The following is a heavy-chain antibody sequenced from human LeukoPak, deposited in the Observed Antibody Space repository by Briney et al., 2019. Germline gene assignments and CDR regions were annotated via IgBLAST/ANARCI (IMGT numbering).Heavy chain of an antibody. Sequence: GGSLRLSCAASGFTFSSYSMNWVRQAPGKGLEWVSGISGSGESTYYADSVKGRFTISRDNSKNTLYLQMNSLRAEDTAVYYCAKRRHTGISVAGAIDYWGQGTLVTVSS. CDR2: ISGSGEST. J-gene: IGHJ4*02. CDR3: AKRRHTGISVAGAIDY. CDR1: GFTFSSYS. D-gene: IGHD6-19*01. V-gene: IGHV3-23*01.